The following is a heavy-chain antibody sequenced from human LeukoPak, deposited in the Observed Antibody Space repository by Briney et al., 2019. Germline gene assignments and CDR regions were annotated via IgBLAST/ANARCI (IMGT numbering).Heavy chain of an antibody. CDR2: IYYSGST. D-gene: IGHD2-21*02. CDR3: ARDPGYCGGDCHAFDI. J-gene: IGHJ3*02. CDR1: GGSISGYY. V-gene: IGHV4-59*01. Sequence: KPSETLSLTCTVSGGSISGYYWTWIRQPPGKGVEWIGSIYYSGSTNYNPSLKSRVTISVDASKRHFSLKLGSVTAADTAVYYYARDPGYCGGDCHAFDIWGQGTMVTVSS.